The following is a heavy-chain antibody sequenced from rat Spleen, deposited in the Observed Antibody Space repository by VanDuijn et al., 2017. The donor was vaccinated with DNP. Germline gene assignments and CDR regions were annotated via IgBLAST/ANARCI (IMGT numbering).Heavy chain of an antibody. CDR1: GYSITSCCR. V-gene: IGHV3-3*01. CDR2: INSAGTT. Sequence: EVQLQESGPGLVEPSQSLSLTCSVTGYSITSCCRWTWIRKFPGHKLEWMGSINSAGTTNYNPSLKSRISITRDTSKNQLFLQVSSVTTEDTATYYCARWGDYFDYWGQGVMVTVSS. J-gene: IGHJ2*01. CDR3: ARWGDYFDY.